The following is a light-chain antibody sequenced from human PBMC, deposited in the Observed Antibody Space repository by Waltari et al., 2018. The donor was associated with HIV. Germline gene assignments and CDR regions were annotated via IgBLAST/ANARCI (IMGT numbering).Light chain of an antibody. V-gene: IGLV2-14*03. Sequence: SAVTQPASVSGLPGQSITNSCSAGDRAFGLFNFVSWYQQQPDRVPRLILYDVDSRAPGISDRFSGSRSGPTASLNISRLRAEDEADYYCASFTGDDTLLFGGGTKVTVL. CDR2: DVD. CDR3: ASFTGDDTLL. CDR1: DRAFGLFNF. J-gene: IGLJ3*02.